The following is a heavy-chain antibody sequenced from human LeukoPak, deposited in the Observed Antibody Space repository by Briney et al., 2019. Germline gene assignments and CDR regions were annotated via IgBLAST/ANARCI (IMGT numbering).Heavy chain of an antibody. CDR2: IKQDGSEK. Sequence: GGSLRLSCAASGFTFSSYWMSWVRQAPGKGLEWVANIKQDGSEKYYADSVKGRFTLSRDNVENSLYLQMNTLRVDDTAVYYCAQGHYHMDVGGHGTTVTVSS. V-gene: IGHV3-7*01. CDR3: AQGHYHMDV. J-gene: IGHJ6*02. CDR1: GFTFSSYW.